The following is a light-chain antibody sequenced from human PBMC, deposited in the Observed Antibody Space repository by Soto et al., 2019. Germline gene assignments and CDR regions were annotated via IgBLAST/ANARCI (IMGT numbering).Light chain of an antibody. CDR2: DAS. Sequence: DIHITHSPSSLSAASEERPTITCQASQDIGNYLNWYQQKPGKAPNLLIYDASILKTGVPSRFSGSGSGTTFILTISSLQPEDFATYFCQQTHAVPRTFGQGTKVDIK. J-gene: IGKJ1*01. CDR3: QQTHAVPRT. V-gene: IGKV1-33*01. CDR1: QDIGNY.